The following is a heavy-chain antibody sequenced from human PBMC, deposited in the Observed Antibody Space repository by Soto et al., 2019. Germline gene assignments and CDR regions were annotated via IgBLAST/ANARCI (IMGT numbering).Heavy chain of an antibody. CDR3: ARDKLTGYNWFDP. J-gene: IGHJ5*02. CDR1: GGSISSGGYY. Sequence: SETLSLTCTVSGGSISSGGYYWSWIRQHPGKGLEWIGYIYYSGSTYYNPSLKSRVTISVDTSKNQFSLKLSSVTAADTAVYYCARDKLTGYNWFDPWGQGTLVTVSS. D-gene: IGHD1-7*01. CDR2: IYYSGST. V-gene: IGHV4-31*03.